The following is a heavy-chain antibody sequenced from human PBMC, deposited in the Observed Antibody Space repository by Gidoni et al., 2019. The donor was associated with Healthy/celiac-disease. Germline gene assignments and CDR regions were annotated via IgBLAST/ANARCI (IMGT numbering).Heavy chain of an antibody. CDR1: GLTCSSYG. V-gene: IGHV3-30*18. CDR2: ISYDGSNK. Sequence: QVQLVESGGGVVQPGRSLRLSCAASGLTCSSYGMHWVRQAPCKGLEWVAVISYDGSNKYYADSVKGRFTISRDNSKNTLYLQMNSLRAEDTAVYYCAKDSGSSGWFDYWGQGTLVTVSS. J-gene: IGHJ4*02. CDR3: AKDSGSSGWFDY. D-gene: IGHD6-19*01.